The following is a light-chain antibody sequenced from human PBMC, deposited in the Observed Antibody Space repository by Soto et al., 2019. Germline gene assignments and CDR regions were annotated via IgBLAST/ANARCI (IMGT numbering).Light chain of an antibody. CDR3: ATWDSSLTGEV. J-gene: IGLJ2*01. V-gene: IGLV1-51*01. Sequence: QSVLTQPPSVSAAPGQKVTISCSGSSSNIGNNYVSWYQQLPGTAPKLLIYDSNKRPSGIPDRFSGSKSGTSATLDITGLQTGDEADYYCATWDSSLTGEVFGGGTKLIVL. CDR1: SSNIGNNY. CDR2: DSN.